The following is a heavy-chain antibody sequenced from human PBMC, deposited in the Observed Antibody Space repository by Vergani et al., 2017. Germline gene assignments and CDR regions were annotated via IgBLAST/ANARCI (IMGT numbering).Heavy chain of an antibody. D-gene: IGHD6-6*01. CDR2: IYYSGST. J-gene: IGHJ5*02. Sequence: QLQLQESGPGLVKPSETLSLTCTVSGGSISSSSYYWGWIRQPPGKGLEWIGSIYYSGSTYYNPSLKSRVTISVDTSKNQFSLKLSSVTAADTAVYYCARVQEYSSSSFWFDPWGQGTLVTVSS. CDR1: GGSISSSSYY. V-gene: IGHV4-39*07. CDR3: ARVQEYSSSSFWFDP.